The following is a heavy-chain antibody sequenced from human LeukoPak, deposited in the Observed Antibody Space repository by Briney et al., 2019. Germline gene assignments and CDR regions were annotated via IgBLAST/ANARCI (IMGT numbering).Heavy chain of an antibody. CDR3: ARDYVWGSYRFHDAFDI. D-gene: IGHD3-16*02. J-gene: IGHJ3*02. Sequence: GGSLRLSCAASGFTFSSYSMNWVRQAPGKELEWVSVIYSGGNTYYADSVKGRFTISRDNSKNTLYLQMNSLRAEDTAVYYCARDYVWGSYRFHDAFDIWGQGTMVTVSS. CDR2: IYSGGNT. V-gene: IGHV3-53*01. CDR1: GFTFSSYS.